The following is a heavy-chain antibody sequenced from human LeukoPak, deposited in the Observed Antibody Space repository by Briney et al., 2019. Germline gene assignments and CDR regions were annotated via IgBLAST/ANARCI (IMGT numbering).Heavy chain of an antibody. CDR1: GFTFSSYG. V-gene: IGHV3-30*02. D-gene: IGHD3-10*01. CDR3: AKIRFGEYYYYYGMDV. Sequence: PGGSLRLSCAESGFTFSSYGMQWVRQAPGKGLEWVAFIRYDGSNKYYADSVKGRFTISRDNSKNTLYLQMNSLRAEDTAVYYCAKIRFGEYYYYYGMDVWGQGTTVTVSS. CDR2: IRYDGSNK. J-gene: IGHJ6*02.